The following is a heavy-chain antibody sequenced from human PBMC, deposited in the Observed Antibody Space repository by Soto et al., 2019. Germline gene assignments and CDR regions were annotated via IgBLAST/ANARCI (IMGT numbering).Heavy chain of an antibody. CDR1: GFSFDNFA. CDR2: ISSNSGNI. CDR3: AKGGSSSWLRDGLHI. J-gene: IGHJ3*02. D-gene: IGHD6-19*01. V-gene: IGHV3-9*01. Sequence: EVQLVESGGGIVEPGRSLRLSCAASGFSFDNFAMHWVRQAPGKGLLWVSSISSNSGNIGYADSVKGRFTISRDNAKNSLYLEMNSLRVEDTALYYCAKGGSSSWLRDGLHIWGQGTMVTASS.